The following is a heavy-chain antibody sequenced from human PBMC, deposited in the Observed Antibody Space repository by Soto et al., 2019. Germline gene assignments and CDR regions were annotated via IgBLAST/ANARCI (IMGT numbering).Heavy chain of an antibody. D-gene: IGHD3-10*01. CDR1: GGSFSGYY. CDR2: INHSGST. J-gene: IGHJ5*02. CDR3: ARLGSIWFGVHWFDP. Sequence: QVQLQQWGAGLLKPSETLSLTCAVYGGSFSGYYWSWIRQPPGKGLEWIGEINHSGSTNYNPSLKSRVTISVDTSKNQFSLKLSSVTAADTAVYYCARLGSIWFGVHWFDPWGQGTLVTVSS. V-gene: IGHV4-34*01.